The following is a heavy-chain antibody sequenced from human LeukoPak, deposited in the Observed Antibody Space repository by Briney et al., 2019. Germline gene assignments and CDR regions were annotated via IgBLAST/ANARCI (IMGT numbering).Heavy chain of an antibody. CDR3: AKDRGSYFDY. J-gene: IGHJ4*02. CDR1: GFTFSGYG. CDR2: ISYDGSNK. D-gene: IGHD1-26*01. Sequence: GGSVRLSCAASGFTFSGYGIPWVRQAPGKGLEWVAVISYDGSNKYYADSVKGRFTISRDNSKNTLYLQMNSLRAEDTAVYYCAKDRGSYFDYWGQGTLATVSS. V-gene: IGHV3-30*18.